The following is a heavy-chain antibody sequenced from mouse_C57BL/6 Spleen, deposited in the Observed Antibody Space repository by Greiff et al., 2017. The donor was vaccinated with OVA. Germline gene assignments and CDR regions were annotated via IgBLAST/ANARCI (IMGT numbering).Heavy chain of an antibody. V-gene: IGHV1-80*01. CDR3: AREETYGNYDY. J-gene: IGHJ2*01. CDR1: GYAFSSYW. CDR2: IYPGDGDT. Sequence: VQLQQSGAELVKPGASVKISCKASGYAFSSYWMNWVKQRPGKGLEWIGQIYPGDGDTNYNGKFKGKATLTADKSSSTAYMQLSSLTSEDSAVYFCAREETYGNYDYWGQGTTLTVSS. D-gene: IGHD2-1*01.